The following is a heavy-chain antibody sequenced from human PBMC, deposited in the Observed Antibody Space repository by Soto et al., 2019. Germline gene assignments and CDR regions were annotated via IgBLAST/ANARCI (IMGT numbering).Heavy chain of an antibody. J-gene: IGHJ6*02. V-gene: IGHV1-18*01. CDR3: ARVPVDYYDSSGYYYYYGMDV. CDR2: ISAYNGNT. D-gene: IGHD3-22*01. Sequence: ASVKVSCKASGYTFTSYGISWVRQAPGQGLEWMGWISAYNGNTNYAQKLQGRVTMTTDTSTSTAYMELRSLRSDDTAVYYCARVPVDYYDSSGYYYYYGMDVWGQGTTVTVSS. CDR1: GYTFTSYG.